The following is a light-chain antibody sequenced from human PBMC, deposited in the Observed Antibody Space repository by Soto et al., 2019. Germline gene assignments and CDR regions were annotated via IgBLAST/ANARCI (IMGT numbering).Light chain of an antibody. Sequence: QSALTQPASVSGTPGQSLTISCTGTISDVGGNNYVSWYQPHPGEAPKLMIYDVSNRPSGVSNRFSGSKSGNTASLTISGLQAEDEADYYCSSYTSSSTLVFGGGTKVTVL. CDR1: ISDVGGNNY. CDR2: DVS. V-gene: IGLV2-14*01. CDR3: SSYTSSSTLV. J-gene: IGLJ2*01.